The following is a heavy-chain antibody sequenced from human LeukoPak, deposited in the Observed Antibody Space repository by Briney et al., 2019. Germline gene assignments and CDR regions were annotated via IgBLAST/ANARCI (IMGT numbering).Heavy chain of an antibody. CDR3: ARDWVGGSGADSYYYGMDV. V-gene: IGHV1-3*01. J-gene: IGHJ6*02. CDR2: INAGNGNT. Sequence: GGSLRLSCAASGFTFTSYAMHWVRQAPGQRLEWMGWINAGNGNTKYSQKFQGRVTITRDTSASTAYMELSSLRSEDTAVYYCARDWVGGSGADSYYYGMDVWGQGTTVTVSS. D-gene: IGHD3-10*01. CDR1: GFTFTSYA.